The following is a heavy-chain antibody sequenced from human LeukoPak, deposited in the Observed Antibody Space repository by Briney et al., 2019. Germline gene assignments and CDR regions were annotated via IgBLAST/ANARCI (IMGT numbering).Heavy chain of an antibody. CDR2: INPSGGST. J-gene: IGHJ4*02. CDR1: GHTFTSYY. CDR3: ARVMSGYDSSGYSSKMFDY. V-gene: IGHV1-46*01. Sequence: ASVKVSCKASGHTFTSYYMHWVRQAPGQGLEWMGIINPSGGSTSYAQKFQGRVTMTRDTSTSTVYMELSSLRSGDTAVYYCARVMSGYDSSGYSSKMFDYWGQGTLVTVSS. D-gene: IGHD3-22*01.